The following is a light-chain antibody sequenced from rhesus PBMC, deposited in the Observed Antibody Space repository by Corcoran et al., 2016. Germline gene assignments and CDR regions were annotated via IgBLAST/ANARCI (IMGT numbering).Light chain of an antibody. J-gene: IGKJ1*01. V-gene: IGKV1S14*01. CDR1: QGSSNN. Sequence: DIQMTQSPSSLSASVGDTVTITCRAIQGSSNNLAWYQQKPGKAPKPLIYYASNLESGVPSRFSGTGLWTDFTHTISSLQPEDFAIYYCPQHNIYTLTIGQGTKVDIK. CDR2: YAS. CDR3: PQHNIYTLT.